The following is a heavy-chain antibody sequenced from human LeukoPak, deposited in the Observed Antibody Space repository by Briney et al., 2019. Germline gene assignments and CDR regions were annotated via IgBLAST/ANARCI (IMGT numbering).Heavy chain of an antibody. CDR3: ARRDDY. CDR1: GYSISSAYY. J-gene: IGHJ4*02. V-gene: IGHV4-38-2*02. CDR2: INHSGST. Sequence: SETLSLTCTVSGYSISSAYYWGWIRQPPGKGLEWIGEINHSGSTNYNPSLKSRVTISVDTSKYQFSLKLTSVTAADTAVYYCARRDDYWGQGTLVTVSS.